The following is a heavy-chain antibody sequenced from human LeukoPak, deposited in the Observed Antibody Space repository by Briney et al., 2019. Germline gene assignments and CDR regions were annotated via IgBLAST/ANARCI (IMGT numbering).Heavy chain of an antibody. CDR1: GFTFSSYW. D-gene: IGHD3-22*01. J-gene: IGHJ4*02. Sequence: PGGSLRLSCAASGFTFSSYWMSWVRQAPGKGLEWAANIKQDGSEKYYVDSVKGRFTISRDNAKNSLYLQMNSLRAEDTAVYYCARLGLGYDSSGYYLDWGQGTLVTVSS. CDR2: IKQDGSEK. V-gene: IGHV3-7*01. CDR3: ARLGLGYDSSGYYLD.